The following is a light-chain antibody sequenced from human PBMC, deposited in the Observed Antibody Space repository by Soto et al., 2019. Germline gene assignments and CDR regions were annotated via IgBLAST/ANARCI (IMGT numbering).Light chain of an antibody. Sequence: DIQLTQSPSFLSASVGDRVTITCRASQGISSHLAWYQQQPGKAPKLLIYVASTLQSGVPSRFSGSGSGTEFTLTISVLQPEDFASYYCQQLNSYPITFVQGTRLEIK. CDR1: QGISSH. CDR2: VAS. J-gene: IGKJ5*01. V-gene: IGKV1-9*01. CDR3: QQLNSYPIT.